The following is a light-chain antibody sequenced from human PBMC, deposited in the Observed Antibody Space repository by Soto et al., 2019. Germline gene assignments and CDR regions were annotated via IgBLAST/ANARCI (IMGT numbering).Light chain of an antibody. CDR1: SSDVGGYNY. CDR3: CSYAGSYTLGV. CDR2: DVS. J-gene: IGLJ2*01. Sequence: QSALTQPRSVSGSPGQSVTISCTGTSSDVGGYNYVSWYQQHPGKAPKLMIYDVSKRPSGVPDRFSGSKSSNTASLTISGLQAEDEADYYCCSYAGSYTLGVFGGGTKLTVL. V-gene: IGLV2-11*01.